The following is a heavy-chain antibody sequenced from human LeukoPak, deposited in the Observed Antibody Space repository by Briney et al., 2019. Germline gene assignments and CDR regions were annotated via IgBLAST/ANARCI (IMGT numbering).Heavy chain of an antibody. J-gene: IGHJ4*02. D-gene: IGHD3-10*01. CDR1: GFTFSDYY. V-gene: IGHV3-11*06. CDR3: ARDLVRGTSDY. Sequence: PGGTLRLSCAASGFTFSDYYMSWIRQAPAKGLEWLSYISSGSSYTNYADSVKGRFTISRDNAKNSLYLQMNSLRSEDTAVYYCARDLVRGTSDYWGQGALVTVSS. CDR2: ISSGSSYT.